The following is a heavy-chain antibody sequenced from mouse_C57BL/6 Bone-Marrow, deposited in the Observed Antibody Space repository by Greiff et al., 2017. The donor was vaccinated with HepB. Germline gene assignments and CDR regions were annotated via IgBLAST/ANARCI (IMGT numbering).Heavy chain of an antibody. J-gene: IGHJ4*01. V-gene: IGHV1-82*01. CDR3: ASGNPLFLGDY. D-gene: IGHD2-1*01. CDR2: IYPGDGDT. Sequence: QVQLKQSGPELVKPGASVKISCKASGYAFSSSWMNWVKQRPGKGLEWIGRIYPGDGDTNYNGKFKGKATLTADKSSSTAYMQLSSLTSEDSAVYFCASGNPLFLGDYWGQGTSVTVSS. CDR1: GYAFSSSW.